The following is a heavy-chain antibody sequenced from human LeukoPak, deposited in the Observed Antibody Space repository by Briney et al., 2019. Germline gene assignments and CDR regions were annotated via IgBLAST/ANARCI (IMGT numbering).Heavy chain of an antibody. CDR3: ARVTGTTPFDC. Sequence: SETLSLTCAVSGGSISSNNWWSWIRQPPGKGLEWIGEISHGGGINYNPSLESRVTISVDTSNNQFSLKLNSVTAADTAVYFCARVTGTTPFDCWGQGTLVTVSS. V-gene: IGHV4-4*02. D-gene: IGHD1-1*01. J-gene: IGHJ4*02. CDR1: GGSISSNNW. CDR2: ISHGGGI.